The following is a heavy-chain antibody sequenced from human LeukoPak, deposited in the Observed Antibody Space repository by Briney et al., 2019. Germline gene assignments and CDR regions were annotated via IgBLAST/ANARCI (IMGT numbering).Heavy chain of an antibody. CDR2: IRASGGTA. V-gene: IGHV3-23*01. D-gene: IGHD1-26*01. Sequence: GGTLRLSCSASGFTFSSYAMSWVRQAPGKGLEWVSAIRASGGTAYYADSVKGRFTISRDNAKNSLYLQMNSLRAEDTAVYYCAREWELLGVYYYYMDVWGKGTTVTISS. CDR3: AREWELLGVYYYYMDV. J-gene: IGHJ6*03. CDR1: GFTFSSYA.